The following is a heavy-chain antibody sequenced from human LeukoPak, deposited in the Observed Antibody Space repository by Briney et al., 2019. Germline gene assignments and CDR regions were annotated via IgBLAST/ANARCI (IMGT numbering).Heavy chain of an antibody. J-gene: IGHJ4*02. CDR1: GYTFTGYY. D-gene: IGHD3-22*01. CDR3: ARVGNYYDSSGYFLGLDY. CDR2: INPNSGGT. V-gene: IGHV1-2*02. Sequence: GASVKVSCKASGYTFTGYYMHWVRQAPGQGLEWMGWINPNSGGTNYAQKFQGRVTMTRDTSISTAYMELSRLRSDDTAVYYCARVGNYYDSSGYFLGLDYWGQGTLVTVSS.